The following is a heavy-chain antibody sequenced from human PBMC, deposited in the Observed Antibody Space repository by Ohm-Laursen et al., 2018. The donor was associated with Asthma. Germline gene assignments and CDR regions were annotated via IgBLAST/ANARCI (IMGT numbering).Heavy chain of an antibody. Sequence: SLRLSCSASGFTFSNYPMNWVRQAPGKGLEWLSYITSSSTTTYYADSVKGRFIISRDNAKNSLFLQMNSLRIDDAGVYYCARVSSLGRLYYFDYWGQGTLVTVSS. CDR2: ITSSSTTT. D-gene: IGHD1-26*01. J-gene: IGHJ4*02. V-gene: IGHV3-48*01. CDR1: GFTFSNYP. CDR3: ARVSSLGRLYYFDY.